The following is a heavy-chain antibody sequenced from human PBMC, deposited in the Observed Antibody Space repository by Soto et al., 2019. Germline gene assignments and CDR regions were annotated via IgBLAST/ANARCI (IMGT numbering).Heavy chain of an antibody. Sequence: ASVKVSCKASGYTFTSYYMHWVRQAPGQGLEWMGIINPSGGSTSYAQKFQGRVTMTRDTSTSTVYMELSSLRSEDTAVYYCARSFHDFWSGPTNRFDPWGQGTLVTVSS. CDR3: ARSFHDFWSGPTNRFDP. V-gene: IGHV1-46*03. CDR1: GYTFTSYY. CDR2: INPSGGST. D-gene: IGHD3-3*01. J-gene: IGHJ5*02.